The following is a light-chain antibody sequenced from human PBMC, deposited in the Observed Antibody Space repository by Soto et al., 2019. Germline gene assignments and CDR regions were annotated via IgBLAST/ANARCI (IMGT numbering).Light chain of an antibody. CDR2: GAS. Sequence: EIVMTQPPATLSLSPGERATLSCRASQSISSDVAWYQQKPGQAPRLLIYGASTTATGIPARFSGSGSGTEFTLTISSLQSEDFAVYNCQQYNKWPRTFGQGAKVDI. CDR1: QSISSD. J-gene: IGKJ2*01. V-gene: IGKV3-15*01. CDR3: QQYNKWPRT.